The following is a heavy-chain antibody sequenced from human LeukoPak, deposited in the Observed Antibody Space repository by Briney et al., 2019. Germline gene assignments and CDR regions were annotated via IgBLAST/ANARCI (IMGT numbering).Heavy chain of an antibody. V-gene: IGHV3-21*01. D-gene: IGHD6-13*01. Sequence: GGSLRLSCAASGFTFISYSMNWVRQAPGKGLEWVSSMSSSSSYIFYADSVKGRFTISRDNAKNSLYLQMDSLRAEDTAVYSCARGFGSSWFYFDYWGKGTLVTVSS. CDR2: MSSSSSYI. CDR1: GFTFISYS. J-gene: IGHJ4*02. CDR3: ARGFGSSWFYFDY.